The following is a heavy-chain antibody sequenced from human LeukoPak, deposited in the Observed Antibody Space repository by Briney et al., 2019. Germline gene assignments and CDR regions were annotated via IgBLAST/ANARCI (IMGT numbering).Heavy chain of an antibody. CDR1: GFTFSDAW. CDR3: TEVPAANYYYYMDV. J-gene: IGHJ6*03. CDR2: IKSKTDGGTT. V-gene: IGHV3-15*01. Sequence: PGGSLRLSCAASGFTFSDAWMSWVRQAPGKGLEWVGRIKSKTDGGTTDYAAPVKGRFTISRDDSKDTLHLQMNSLKTEDTAVYYCTEVPAANYYYYMDVWGKGTTVTVSS. D-gene: IGHD2-2*01.